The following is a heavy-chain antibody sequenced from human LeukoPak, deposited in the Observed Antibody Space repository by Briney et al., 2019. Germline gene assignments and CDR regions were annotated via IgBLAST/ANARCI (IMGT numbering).Heavy chain of an antibody. Sequence: PGGSLRLSCAAPGFTFSTYTMNGVRQAPGKGLEWVSGISGRGGSTYYADSVKGRFAISRDNSENTLYLQMNSLRAEDTAVYYLAKGGVVIVRDFYYYYTDVWGKGTTVTVSS. CDR1: GFTFSTYT. CDR2: ISGRGGST. D-gene: IGHD3-3*01. CDR3: AKGGVVIVRDFYYYYTDV. J-gene: IGHJ6*03. V-gene: IGHV3-23*01.